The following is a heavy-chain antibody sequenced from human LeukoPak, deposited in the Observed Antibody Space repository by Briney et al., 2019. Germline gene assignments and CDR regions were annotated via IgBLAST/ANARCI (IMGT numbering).Heavy chain of an antibody. Sequence: GRPLRLSCAASGFTLSNFAMHWVRQAPGKGLEWVTVISYDGSGKYYADSVKGRFTISRDNSKNTLYLQMHSLRGEDTAVYYCASSEGDGTTAGRFDYWGQGTLVTVSS. V-gene: IGHV3-30*03. CDR2: ISYDGSGK. CDR3: ASSEGDGTTAGRFDY. D-gene: IGHD1-1*01. J-gene: IGHJ4*02. CDR1: GFTLSNFA.